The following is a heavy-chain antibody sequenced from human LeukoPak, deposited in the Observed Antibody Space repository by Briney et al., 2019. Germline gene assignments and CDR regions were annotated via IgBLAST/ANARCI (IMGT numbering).Heavy chain of an antibody. D-gene: IGHD3-9*01. Sequence: INPNSGCTNYAQKFQGRVTMTRDTSISTAYMELSRLRSDDTAVYYCARGLRLLRYFDLEDYWGQGTLVTVSS. J-gene: IGHJ4*02. CDR3: ARGLRLLRYFDLEDY. V-gene: IGHV1-2*02. CDR2: INPNSGCT.